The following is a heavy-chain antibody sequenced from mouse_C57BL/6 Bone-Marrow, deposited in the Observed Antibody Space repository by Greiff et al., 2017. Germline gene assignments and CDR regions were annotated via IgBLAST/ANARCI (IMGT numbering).Heavy chain of an antibody. V-gene: IGHV1-50*01. CDR3: ARLVWFAY. Sequence: QVQLQQPGAELVKPGASVKLSCKASGYTFTSYWMQWVKQRPGQGLEWIGEIDPSDSYTNYNQKFKGKATLTVDTSSSTAYMQLSSLTSEDSAVYYCARLVWFAYWGQGTLVTVSA. J-gene: IGHJ3*01. CDR1: GYTFTSYW. CDR2: IDPSDSYT.